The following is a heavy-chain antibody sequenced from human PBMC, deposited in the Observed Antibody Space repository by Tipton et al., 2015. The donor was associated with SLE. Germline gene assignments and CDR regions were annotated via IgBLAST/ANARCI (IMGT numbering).Heavy chain of an antibody. CDR1: GGSISSGGYY. CDR2: IYYSGST. Sequence: TLSPTCTVSGGSISSGGYYWSWLRQHPGKGLEWIGYIYYSGSTYYNPSLKSRVTISVDTSKNQFSLKLSSVTAADTAVYYCARDGSGGAMDVWGKGTTGTVSS. D-gene: IGHD3-10*01. J-gene: IGHJ6*04. V-gene: IGHV4-31*03. CDR3: ARDGSGGAMDV.